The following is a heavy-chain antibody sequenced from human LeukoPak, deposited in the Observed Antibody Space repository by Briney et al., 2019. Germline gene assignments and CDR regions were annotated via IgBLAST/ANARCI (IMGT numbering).Heavy chain of an antibody. J-gene: IGHJ4*02. Sequence: GGSLRLSCAASGFTFSSYGMSWVRQAPGKGLEWVSAISGSGGSTYYADSVKGRFTISRDNSKNTLYLQMNSLRAEDTAVYYCAKAFHSGSYYESFDYWGQGTLVTVSS. V-gene: IGHV3-23*01. CDR2: ISGSGGST. CDR3: AKAFHSGSYYESFDY. D-gene: IGHD1-26*01. CDR1: GFTFSSYG.